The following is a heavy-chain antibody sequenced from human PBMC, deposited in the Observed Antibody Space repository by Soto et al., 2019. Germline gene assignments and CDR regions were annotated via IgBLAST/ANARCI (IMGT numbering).Heavy chain of an antibody. CDR1: GFTFNSYA. CDR2: ISGSGSST. D-gene: IGHD3-3*01. V-gene: IGHV3-23*01. J-gene: IGHJ5*02. CDR3: ARGQRNPSFFTIFGVVKNWFDP. Sequence: PGGSLRLSCAASGFTFNSYAMSWVRQAPGKGLEWVSAISGSGSSTYSADSVKGRFTISRDNSKNTLYLQMNTLRAEDTAVYYCARGQRNPSFFTIFGVVKNWFDPWGQGTLVPVSS.